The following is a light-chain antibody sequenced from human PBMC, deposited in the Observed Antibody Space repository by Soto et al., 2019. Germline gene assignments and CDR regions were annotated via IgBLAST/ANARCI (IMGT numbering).Light chain of an antibody. CDR1: SSDVGGYNF. V-gene: IGLV2-14*01. Sequence: QSVLTQPASVSGSPGQSITISCTGTSSDVGGYNFVAWYQQHPGKAPKLMIYEVSNRPSGVSNRFSGSKSGNTASLTISGLQDEDEDDYYCSSYTSSITVVFGGGTKLTVL. CDR3: SSYTSSITVV. J-gene: IGLJ2*01. CDR2: EVS.